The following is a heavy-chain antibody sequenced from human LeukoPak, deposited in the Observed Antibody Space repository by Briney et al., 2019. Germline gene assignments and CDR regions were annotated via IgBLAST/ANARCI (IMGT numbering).Heavy chain of an antibody. D-gene: IGHD5-12*01. CDR2: ISYDGNNE. J-gene: IGHJ4*02. CDR1: GFTFSSYA. V-gene: IGHV3-30*04. CDR3: ARDLTIGGYDSGFDY. Sequence: GRSLRLSCAASGFTFSSYAMHWVRQAPGKGLEWVALISYDGNNEYYADSVKGRFTISRDNSKNTLYLQMNSLRVEDTAVYYCARDLTIGGYDSGFDYWGQGTRVTVSS.